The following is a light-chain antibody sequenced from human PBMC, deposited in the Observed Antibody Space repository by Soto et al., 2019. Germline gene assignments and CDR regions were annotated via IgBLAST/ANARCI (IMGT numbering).Light chain of an antibody. CDR3: QHYGSSYS. J-gene: IGKJ2*01. CDR1: QPIGGDY. V-gene: IGKV3-20*01. CDR2: GVS. Sequence: VLTQSPDIVSMSRGGRATISCRASQPIGGDYLAWYQQRPGQAPRLLMFGVSTRAAGISDRFSGTGYGTDFNLTINSLAPEDVAGYYCQHYGSSYSFGQGTQVEI.